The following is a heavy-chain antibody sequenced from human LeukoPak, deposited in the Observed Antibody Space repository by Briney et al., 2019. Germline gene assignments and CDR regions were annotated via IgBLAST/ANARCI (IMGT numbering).Heavy chain of an antibody. V-gene: IGHV3-23*01. CDR1: GFTFSSYA. J-gene: IGHJ6*03. Sequence: PGGSQRLSCAASGFTFSSYAMSWVRQAPGKGLEWVSAISGSGGRTYYADSVKGRFTISRDNSKNTLYLQMNSLRAEDTAVYYCANDYGDYLYYYMDVWGKGTTVTVSS. D-gene: IGHD4-17*01. CDR2: ISGSGGRT. CDR3: ANDYGDYLYYYMDV.